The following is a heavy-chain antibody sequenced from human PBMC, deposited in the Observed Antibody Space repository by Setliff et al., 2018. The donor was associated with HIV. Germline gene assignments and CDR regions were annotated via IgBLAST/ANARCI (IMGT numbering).Heavy chain of an antibody. CDR2: IYYSGST. CDR1: GGSISSGDYY. V-gene: IGHV4-30-4*08. Sequence: SETLSPTCTVSGGSISSGDYYWSWIRQPPGKGLEWIGNIYYSGSTYYNPSLKSRVTISVDTSKNQFSLKLSSVTAADTAVYYCAAVAGSSLDCWGQGTLVTVSS. J-gene: IGHJ4*02. CDR3: AAVAGSSLDC. D-gene: IGHD1-26*01.